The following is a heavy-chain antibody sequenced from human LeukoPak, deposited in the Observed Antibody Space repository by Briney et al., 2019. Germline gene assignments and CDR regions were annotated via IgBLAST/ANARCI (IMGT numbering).Heavy chain of an antibody. CDR2: FDPEDGET. V-gene: IGHV1-24*01. D-gene: IGHD6-13*01. Sequence: ASVKVSCKVSGYTLTELSMHWVRQAPGKGLEWMGGFDPEDGETIYAQKFQGRVTMTEDTSTDTAYMELSSLRSEDTAVYYCAIPGGSSRDFDYWGQGTLVTVSS. J-gene: IGHJ4*02. CDR3: AIPGGSSRDFDY. CDR1: GYTLTELS.